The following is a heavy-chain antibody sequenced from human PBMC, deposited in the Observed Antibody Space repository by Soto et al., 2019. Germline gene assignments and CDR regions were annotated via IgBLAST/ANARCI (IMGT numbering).Heavy chain of an antibody. D-gene: IGHD3-10*02. V-gene: IGHV1-2*02. J-gene: IGHJ6*02. Sequence: QVRLVQSGAEVKEPGDSVRVSCEASGYTFTAYYIHWVRQAPGQGLERMGWINPKFGDTGYAQDFQGRVSMTSDMSISTVYMELSRLTSDDTAIYYCARNMDYYYGRGSGNGHGVWGQGTTVTVFS. CDR3: ARNMDYYYGRGSGNGHGV. CDR2: INPKFGDT. CDR1: GYTFTAYY.